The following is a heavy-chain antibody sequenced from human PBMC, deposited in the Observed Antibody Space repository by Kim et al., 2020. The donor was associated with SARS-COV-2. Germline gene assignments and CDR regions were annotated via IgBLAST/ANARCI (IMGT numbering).Heavy chain of an antibody. D-gene: IGHD3-3*01. J-gene: IGHJ4*02. CDR1: GASISISSNY. Sequence: SETLSLTCTVSGASISISSNYWGWIRQPPGKGLEWIGRINYSGNTYYNPSLKSRVTISVDTSKNQFSLKMRSVTAADTAVYYCARLVAENSAVEYWGQGTLVTVSS. V-gene: IGHV4-39*01. CDR3: ARLVAENSAVEY. CDR2: INYSGNT.